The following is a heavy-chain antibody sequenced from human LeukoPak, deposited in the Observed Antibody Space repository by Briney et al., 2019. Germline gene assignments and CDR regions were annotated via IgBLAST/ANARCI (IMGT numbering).Heavy chain of an antibody. Sequence: SETLSLTCTVSGGSISSSSYYWAWIRQPAGKGLEWIGRIYASGSTNYNPSLKSRVTISVDTSKNQFSLKLSSVTAADTAVYYCARGLGDGYNYWDAFDIWGQGTMVTVSS. J-gene: IGHJ3*02. CDR2: IYASGST. CDR3: ARGLGDGYNYWDAFDI. V-gene: IGHV4-61*02. CDR1: GGSISSSSYY. D-gene: IGHD5-24*01.